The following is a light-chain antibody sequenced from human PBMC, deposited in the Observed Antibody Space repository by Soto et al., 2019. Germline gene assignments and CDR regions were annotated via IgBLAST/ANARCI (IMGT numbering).Light chain of an antibody. CDR2: GAS. J-gene: IGKJ1*01. CDR3: QHYSDWQPWT. CDR1: QAVNSN. V-gene: IGKV3-15*01. Sequence: EVVMTQSPATLSVSPGERATLSCSASQAVNSNLSWYQQKPGQAPRLLIYGASTRASDIPARFSGSGSETEFTLTISSLQSEDFAVYYCQHYSDWQPWTFGPGTRVEIK.